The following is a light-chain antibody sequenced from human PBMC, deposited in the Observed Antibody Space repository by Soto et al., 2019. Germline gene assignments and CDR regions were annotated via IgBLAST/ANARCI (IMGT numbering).Light chain of an antibody. CDR3: QRVSSYPST. CDR2: DAS. Sequence: IQLTQSPSSLSASVGDRVTITCRASQDSTKYLAWYQQKPGKAPNLLIYDASTLHSGVPSRFSGSGSGTDLTLTIGGLQPEDFATCYCQRVSSYPSTFGGGTKVDIK. CDR1: QDSTKY. V-gene: IGKV1-9*01. J-gene: IGKJ4*01.